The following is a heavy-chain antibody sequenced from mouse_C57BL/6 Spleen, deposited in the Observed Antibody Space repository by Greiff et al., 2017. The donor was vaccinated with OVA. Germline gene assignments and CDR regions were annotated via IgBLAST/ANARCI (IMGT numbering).Heavy chain of an antibody. CDR3: ARRGLRMSYYAMDY. V-gene: IGHV5-17*01. J-gene: IGHJ4*01. D-gene: IGHD2-2*01. CDR2: ISSGSSTI. CDR1: GFTFSDYG. Sequence: EVMLVESGGGLVKPGGSLKLSCAASGFTFSDYGMHWVRQAPEKGLEWVAYISSGSSTIYYAATVKGRFTISRDNAKNNLFLQITRLRSEDTAMYDCARRGLRMSYYAMDYWGQGTSVTVSS.